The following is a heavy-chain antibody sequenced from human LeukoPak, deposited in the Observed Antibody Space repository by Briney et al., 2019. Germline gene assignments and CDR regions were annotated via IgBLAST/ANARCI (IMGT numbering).Heavy chain of an antibody. J-gene: IGHJ4*02. CDR1: GGSFSGYY. CDR3: ASPTSYCSGGSCYVGPA. Sequence: PSETLSLTCAVYGGSFSGYYWSWIRQPPGKGLEWIGEINHSGSTNYNPSLKSRVTISVDTSKNQFSLKLSSVTAADTAVYYCASPTSYCSGGSCYVGPAWGQGTLVTVSS. CDR2: INHSGST. D-gene: IGHD2-15*01. V-gene: IGHV4-34*01.